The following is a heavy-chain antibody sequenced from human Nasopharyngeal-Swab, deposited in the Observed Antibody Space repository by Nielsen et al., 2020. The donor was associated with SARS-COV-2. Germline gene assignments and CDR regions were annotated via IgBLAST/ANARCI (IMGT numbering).Heavy chain of an antibody. D-gene: IGHD4-17*01. CDR2: INHSGST. CDR3: ARGRDYGDYVDYFDY. Sequence: WIRQPPGKRLEWIGEINHSGSTNYNPSLKSRVTISVDTSENQFSLKLSSVTAADTAVYYCARGRDYGDYVDYFDYWGQGTLVTVSS. J-gene: IGHJ4*02. V-gene: IGHV4-34*01.